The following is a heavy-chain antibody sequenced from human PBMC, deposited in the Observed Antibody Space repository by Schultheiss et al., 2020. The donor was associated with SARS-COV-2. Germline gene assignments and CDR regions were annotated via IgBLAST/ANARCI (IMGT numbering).Heavy chain of an antibody. CDR2: IYTSGST. CDR3: ARVPLAGIAAAGNQPFFDY. V-gene: IGHV4-4*07. D-gene: IGHD6-13*01. J-gene: IGHJ4*02. CDR1: GGSISSYY. Sequence: SETLSLTCTVSGGSISSYYWSWIRQPPGKGLEWIGRIYTSGSTNYNPSLKSRVTMSVDTSKNQFSLKLSSVTAADTAVYYCARVPLAGIAAAGNQPFFDYWGQGTLVTVSS.